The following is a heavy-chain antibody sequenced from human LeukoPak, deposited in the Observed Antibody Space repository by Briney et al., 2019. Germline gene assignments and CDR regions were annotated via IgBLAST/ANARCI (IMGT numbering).Heavy chain of an antibody. CDR1: GFPFSNTW. Sequence: GGSLRLSWAVSGFPFSNTWMYWVRQAPGKGREGVAKINKEGGGISYVDSVKGRFIISRDNARNSLYLQMNSLRVEDTAVYFCAGGNSMDVWGKGTAVSVSS. D-gene: IGHD1/OR15-1a*01. CDR3: AGGNSMDV. CDR2: INKEGGGI. V-gene: IGHV3-7*03. J-gene: IGHJ6*04.